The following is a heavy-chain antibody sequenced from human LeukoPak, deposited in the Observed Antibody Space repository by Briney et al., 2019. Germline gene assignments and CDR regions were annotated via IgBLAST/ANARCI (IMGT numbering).Heavy chain of an antibody. J-gene: IGHJ4*02. Sequence: PGGSLRLSCAASGFAFGGYTMTWVRQAPGKGLEWVSSISDNSAYIYHADSLQGRFTTSRDNAKNSLFLQMSSLRADDTAVYYCARDPAPHSAHLPHFHYWGQGILVTVSS. V-gene: IGHV3-21*01. CDR3: ARDPAPHSAHLPHFHY. CDR1: GFAFGGYT. CDR2: ISDNSAYI. D-gene: IGHD5-18*01.